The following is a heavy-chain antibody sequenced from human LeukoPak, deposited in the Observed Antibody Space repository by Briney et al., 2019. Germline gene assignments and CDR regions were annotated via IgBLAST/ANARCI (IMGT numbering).Heavy chain of an antibody. D-gene: IGHD3-3*01. CDR1: GFTFSSYA. CDR3: AKVRYNYDFWSGFIYYYGMDV. J-gene: IGHJ6*02. Sequence: GGSLRLSCAASGFTFSSYAMSWVRQAPGKGPEWVSAISGSGGSTYYADSVKGRFTISRDNSKNTLYLQMNSLRAEDTAVYYCAKVRYNYDFWSGFIYYYGMDVWGQGTTVTVSS. CDR2: ISGSGGST. V-gene: IGHV3-23*01.